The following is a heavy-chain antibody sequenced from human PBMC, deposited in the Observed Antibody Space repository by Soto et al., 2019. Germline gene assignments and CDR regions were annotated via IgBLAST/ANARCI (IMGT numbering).Heavy chain of an antibody. CDR3: ARDLWGYCGTDCYPLDV. CDR2: MYNTGST. V-gene: IGHV4-59*01. Sequence: SATLSLTCPVSGDSIRSYYWSWIRQPPGKGLEWIGYMYNTGSTVYNPSLKSRVTISVDTSKNQFSLKLNAVTAADTAVYYCARDLWGYCGTDCYPLDVWGQWTTVTVS. CDR1: GDSIRSYY. J-gene: IGHJ6*02. D-gene: IGHD2-21*02.